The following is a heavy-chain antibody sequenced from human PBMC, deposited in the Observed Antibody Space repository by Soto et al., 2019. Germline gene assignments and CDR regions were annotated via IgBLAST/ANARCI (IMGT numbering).Heavy chain of an antibody. Sequence: GGSLRLSCAASGFTFSSYAMSWVRQAPGKGLEWVSAISGSGGSTYYADSVKGRFTISRDNSKNTLYLQMNSLRAEDTAVCYCAKGKAPVGAFDIWDQGTMVTVSS. CDR1: GFTFSSYA. J-gene: IGHJ3*02. CDR2: ISGSGGST. D-gene: IGHD1-26*01. V-gene: IGHV3-23*01. CDR3: AKGKAPVGAFDI.